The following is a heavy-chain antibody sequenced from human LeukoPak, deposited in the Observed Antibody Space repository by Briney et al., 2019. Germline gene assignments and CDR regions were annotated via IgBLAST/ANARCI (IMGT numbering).Heavy chain of an antibody. D-gene: IGHD1-26*01. V-gene: IGHV3-21*01. CDR3: ARGPRSDWYFDL. J-gene: IGHJ2*01. Sequence: GGSLRLSCAASGFTFSSYIMNWVRQAPGKGLEWVSSISSRSSQIYYADSVKGRFTISRDNAKNSLSLQVNSLRAEDTAVYYCARGPRSDWYFDLWGRGTLVTVSS. CDR1: GFTFSSYI. CDR2: ISSRSSQI.